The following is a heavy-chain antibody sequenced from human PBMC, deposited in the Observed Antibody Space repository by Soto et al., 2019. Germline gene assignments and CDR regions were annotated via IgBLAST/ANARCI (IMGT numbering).Heavy chain of an antibody. V-gene: IGHV3-30-3*01. Sequence: GGSLRLPCAAAGFTFSSYAMHWVRQAPGKGLEWVAVISYDGSNKYYADSVKGRFTISRDNSKNTLYLQMNSLRAEDTAVYYCASPPAAANYYGMDVWGQGTTVTVSS. D-gene: IGHD6-13*01. CDR3: ASPPAAANYYGMDV. CDR2: ISYDGSNK. CDR1: GFTFSSYA. J-gene: IGHJ6*02.